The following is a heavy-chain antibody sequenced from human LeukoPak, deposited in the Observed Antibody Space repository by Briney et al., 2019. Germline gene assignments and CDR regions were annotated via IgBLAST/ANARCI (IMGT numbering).Heavy chain of an antibody. J-gene: IGHJ5*02. V-gene: IGHV1-2*02. CDR1: GYTFTGYY. CDR2: INPNSGGT. Sequence: ASVKVSCKASGYTFTGYYMHWVRQAPGQGLEWMGWINPNSGGTNYAQKFQGRVTMTEDTSTDTAYMELSSLRSEDTAVYYCATWSLSSSWYRWFDPWGQGTLVTVSS. CDR3: ATWSLSSSWYRWFDP. D-gene: IGHD6-13*01.